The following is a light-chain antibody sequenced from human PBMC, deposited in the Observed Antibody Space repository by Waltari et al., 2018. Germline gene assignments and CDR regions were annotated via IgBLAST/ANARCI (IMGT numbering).Light chain of an antibody. Sequence: NFMLTQPHSVSESPGKTVTISCTRSSGSIASNYVQWYQQRPGSAPTPVIYEDNQRPSGVPDRFSGSIDRSSNSASLTISGLKTEDEADYYCQSYDGNNWVFGGGTKLTVL. CDR3: QSYDGNNWV. CDR1: SGSIASNY. V-gene: IGLV6-57*04. J-gene: IGLJ3*02. CDR2: EDN.